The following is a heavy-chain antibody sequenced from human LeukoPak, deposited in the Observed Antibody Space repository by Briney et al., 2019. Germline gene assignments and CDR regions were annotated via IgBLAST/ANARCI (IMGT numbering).Heavy chain of an antibody. CDR1: GGSISSYY. CDR3: ARGLLAEDYYDSSGNFDY. Sequence: SETLSLTCTVSGGSISSYYWSWILQPAGKVLYWIGRSYTSGSTNYNPSLKSRVTISVDKSKNQFSLKLSSVTAADTAVYYCARGLLAEDYYDSSGNFDYWGQGTLVTVSS. CDR2: SYTSGST. J-gene: IGHJ4*02. V-gene: IGHV4-4*07. D-gene: IGHD3-22*01.